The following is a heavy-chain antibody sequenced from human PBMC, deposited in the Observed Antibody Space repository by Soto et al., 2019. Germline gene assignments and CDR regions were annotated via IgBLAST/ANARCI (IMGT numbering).Heavy chain of an antibody. V-gene: IGHV4-30-2*01. D-gene: IGHD3-22*01. Sequence: PSETLSLTCAVSGGSISSGGYSWTWIRHPPGKGLEWIGYIYHSGSTYYNPSLKSRVTISVDRSKNQFSLKLSSVTAADTAVYYCARRGSSGYYDWFDPWGQGTLVTVSS. CDR1: GGSISSGGYS. CDR2: IYHSGST. J-gene: IGHJ5*02. CDR3: ARRGSSGYYDWFDP.